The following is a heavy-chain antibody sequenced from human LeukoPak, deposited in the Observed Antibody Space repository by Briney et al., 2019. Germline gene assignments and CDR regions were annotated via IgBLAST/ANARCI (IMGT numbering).Heavy chain of an antibody. CDR1: GFTVSSNY. CDR3: ARDSGDSSSWYYDFDY. J-gene: IGHJ4*02. D-gene: IGHD6-13*01. CDR2: IYSGGST. V-gene: IGHV3-53*01. Sequence: GGSLRLSCGASGFTVSSNYMSWVRQAPGKGLEWVSVIYSGGSTYYADSVKGRFTISRDNSKNTLYLQMNSLRAEDTAVYYCARDSGDSSSWYYDFDYWGQGTLVTVSS.